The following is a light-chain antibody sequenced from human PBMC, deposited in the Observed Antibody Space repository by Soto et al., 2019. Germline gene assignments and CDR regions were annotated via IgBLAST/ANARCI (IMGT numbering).Light chain of an antibody. CDR2: DVS. V-gene: IGLV2-11*01. J-gene: IGLJ1*01. CDR3: CSYAGSYTSSV. Sequence: QSALTQPRSVSGSPGQSVTISCTGTSSDVGAYKYVSWYHQHPGKAPKLMIYDVSKRPSGVPDRFSGSKSGNTASLTISGLQAEDEADYYCCSYAGSYTSSVFGTGTKLTVL. CDR1: SSDVGAYKY.